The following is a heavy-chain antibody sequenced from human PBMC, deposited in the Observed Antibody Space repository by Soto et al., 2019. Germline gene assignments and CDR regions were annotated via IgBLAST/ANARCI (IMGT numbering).Heavy chain of an antibody. Sequence: SSKASDYTFTSYGIIWVRQAPGQGLEWIGWISVYNGNTNYAQKFRGRVTMTTDISTTTAYVEMRSLRSDDTAVYYCARSGSSWNLREFDYWGEGTLVTVPS. CDR3: ARSGSSWNLREFDY. D-gene: IGHD6-13*01. J-gene: IGHJ4*02. CDR2: ISVYNGNT. V-gene: IGHV1-18*01. CDR1: DYTFTSYG.